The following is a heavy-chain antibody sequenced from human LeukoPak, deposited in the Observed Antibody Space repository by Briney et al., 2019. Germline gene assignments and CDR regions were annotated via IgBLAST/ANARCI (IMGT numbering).Heavy chain of an antibody. CDR2: ISGSGGST. CDR1: GFTFSSYA. Sequence: PGGSLRLSCAASGFTFSSYAMSWVRQAPGKGLEWVSAISGSGGSTYYADSVKGRFTISRDNSKNTLYLQMNSLRAEDTAVYNCAKDPHTWRQRWGSDNAFDICGQGTMVTVSS. J-gene: IGHJ3*02. D-gene: IGHD5-18*01. V-gene: IGHV3-23*01. CDR3: AKDPHTWRQRWGSDNAFDI.